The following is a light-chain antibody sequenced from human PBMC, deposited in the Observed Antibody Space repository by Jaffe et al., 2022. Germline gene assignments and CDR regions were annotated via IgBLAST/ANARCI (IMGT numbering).Light chain of an antibody. V-gene: IGLV3-9*01. CDR2: RNN. J-gene: IGLJ3*02. Sequence: SYELSQPLSVSVALGQTASVTCGANNIGSKNVHWYQHQPGQAPLLVIYRNNKRPSGIPERFSGSNSGNTATLTISRAQAVDEADYYCQVWSSSTATALFGGGTKVTVL. CDR1: NIGSKN. CDR3: QVWSSSTATAL.